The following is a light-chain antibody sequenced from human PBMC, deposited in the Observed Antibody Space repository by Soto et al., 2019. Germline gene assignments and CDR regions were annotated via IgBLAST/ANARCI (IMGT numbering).Light chain of an antibody. CDR1: QNIMTW. J-gene: IGKJ1*01. V-gene: IGKV1-5*03. CDR2: KAS. Sequence: DIQMTQSPSTLSASLGDRVTINCRASQNIMTWLAWHQQKPGKAPKLLIFKASEFDVGVPSRVARSGPGAEFTLSISNRQPDERATHYCQQYNSYSPWTFGQGTKVEIK. CDR3: QQYNSYSPWT.